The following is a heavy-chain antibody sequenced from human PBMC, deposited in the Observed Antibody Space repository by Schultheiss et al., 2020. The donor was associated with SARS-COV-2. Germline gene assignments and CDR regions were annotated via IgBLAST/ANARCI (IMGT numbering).Heavy chain of an antibody. V-gene: IGHV2-26*01. J-gene: IGHJ4*02. CDR2: IFSNDEK. CDR1: GFSLTTSGMC. D-gene: IGHD6-13*01. Sequence: SGPTLVKPTQTLTLTCTFSGFSLTTSGMCVSWIRQPPGKALEWLAHIFSNDEKSYSTSLKSRLTISKDTSKSQVVLTMTNMDPVDTATYYCARISSWTGNFDYWGQGTLVTVSS. CDR3: ARISSWTGNFDY.